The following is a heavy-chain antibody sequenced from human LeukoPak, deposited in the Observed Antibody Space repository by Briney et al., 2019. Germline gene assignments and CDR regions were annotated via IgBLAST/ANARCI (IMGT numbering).Heavy chain of an antibody. CDR2: ITSSGETT. CDR3: AKMQGYFDY. CDR1: GSIPFNSDS. J-gene: IGHJ4*02. Sequence: GGSLRLSCAASGSIPFNSDSMSWGRQAPGKGLEWVSAITSSGETTYYADSVKGRFTISRDNSKNMVSLQMNSLRAEDADTSYCAKMQGYFDYWGQGSLVTVSS. V-gene: IGHV3-23*01.